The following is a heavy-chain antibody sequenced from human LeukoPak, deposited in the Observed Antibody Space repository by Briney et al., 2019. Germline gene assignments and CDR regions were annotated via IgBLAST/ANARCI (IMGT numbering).Heavy chain of an antibody. CDR2: INEDGSTK. CDR3: TRDYSNARDY. V-gene: IGHV3-7*01. Sequence: GGSLRLSCEVSGITFRKYWMTWVRQAPGKGLEWVASINEDGSTKWYVDSVQGRFTVSRDSAKDSLHLQVNSLRVDDTAVYYCTRDYSNARDYWGQGTLVIVSS. CDR1: GITFRKYW. D-gene: IGHD2-21*01. J-gene: IGHJ4*02.